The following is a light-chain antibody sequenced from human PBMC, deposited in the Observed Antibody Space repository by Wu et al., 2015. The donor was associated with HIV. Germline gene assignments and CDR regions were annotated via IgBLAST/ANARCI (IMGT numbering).Light chain of an antibody. Sequence: IVLTQSPGTLSLSPGERATLSCRASQSVTSSYLAWYQQKPGQTPRLLIYGASNRATGISDRFSGSGSGTDFTLTITRLEPEDFAVYHCQQYGTLPWTFGQGTRVEIK. CDR1: QSVTSSY. CDR2: GAS. V-gene: IGKV3-20*01. CDR3: QQYGTLPWT. J-gene: IGKJ1*01.